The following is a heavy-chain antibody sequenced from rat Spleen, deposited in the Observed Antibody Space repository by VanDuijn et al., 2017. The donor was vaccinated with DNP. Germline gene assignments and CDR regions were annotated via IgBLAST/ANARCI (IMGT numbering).Heavy chain of an antibody. CDR3: TTDLGDY. CDR1: GFTFSAYY. D-gene: IGHD5-1*01. CDR2: IGSPAYAP. V-gene: IGHV5-27*01. Sequence: EVQLVESGGGLVQPGRSLKLSCAASGFTFSAYYMAWVRQAPAKGLEWVAYIGSPAYAPYYTDSVKGRFTISRENAKSTLYLQMDSLRSEDTATYYCTTDLGDYWGQGVMVTVSS. J-gene: IGHJ2*01.